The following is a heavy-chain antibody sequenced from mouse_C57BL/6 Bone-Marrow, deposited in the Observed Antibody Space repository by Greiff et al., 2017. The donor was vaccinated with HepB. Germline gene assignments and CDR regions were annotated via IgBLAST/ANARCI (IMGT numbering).Heavy chain of an antibody. V-gene: IGHV3-6*01. Sequence: EVKLLESGPGLVKPSQSLSLTCSVTGYSITSGYYWNWIRQFPGNKLEWMGYISYDGSTNYNPSLKNRISITRDTSKSQLFLKLNSVTTEDTAAYYCARHYYYGSRRAMDYWGQGTSVTVSS. J-gene: IGHJ4*01. CDR3: ARHYYYGSRRAMDY. CDR1: GYSITSGYY. CDR2: ISYDGST. D-gene: IGHD1-1*01.